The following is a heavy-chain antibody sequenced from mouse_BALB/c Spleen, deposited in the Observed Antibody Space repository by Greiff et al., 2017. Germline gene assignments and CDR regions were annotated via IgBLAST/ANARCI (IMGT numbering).Heavy chain of an antibody. V-gene: IGHV5-9-4*01. CDR3: ARDQLGYYVD. Sequence: EVKLMESGGGLVKPGGSLKLSCAASGFTFSSYAMSWVRQSPEKRLEWVAEISSGGSYTYYPDTVTGRFTISRDNAKNTLYLEMSSLRSEDTAMYYCARDQLGYYVDWGQGTLVTVSA. J-gene: IGHJ3*01. CDR1: GFTFSSYA. CDR2: ISSGGSYT. D-gene: IGHD2-3*01.